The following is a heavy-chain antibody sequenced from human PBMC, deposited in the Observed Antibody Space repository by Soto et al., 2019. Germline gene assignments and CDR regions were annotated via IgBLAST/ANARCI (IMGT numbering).Heavy chain of an antibody. CDR3: AKECYRIYYYYYYGMDV. CDR2: ISYDGSNK. J-gene: IGHJ6*02. D-gene: IGHD2-15*01. Sequence: QVQLVESGGGVVQPGRSLRLSCAASGFTFSSYGMHWVRQAPGKGLEWVAVISYDGSNKYYADSVKGRFTISRDNSKNTLYLQMNSLRAEDTAVYYCAKECYRIYYYYYYGMDVWGQGTTVTVSS. CDR1: GFTFSSYG. V-gene: IGHV3-30*18.